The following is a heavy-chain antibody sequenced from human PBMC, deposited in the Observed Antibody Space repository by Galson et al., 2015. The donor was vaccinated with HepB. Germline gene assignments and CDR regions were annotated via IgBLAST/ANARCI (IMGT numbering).Heavy chain of an antibody. V-gene: IGHV3-74*01. D-gene: IGHD6-19*01. CDR1: GFTFSSYW. Sequence: SLRLSCAASGFTFSSYWMHWVRQAPGKGLVWVSRINSDGSSTSYADSVKGRFTISRDNAKNTRYLQMNSLRAEDTAVYYCARGMGSSGWYDYWGQGTLVTVSS. J-gene: IGHJ4*02. CDR3: ARGMGSSGWYDY. CDR2: INSDGSST.